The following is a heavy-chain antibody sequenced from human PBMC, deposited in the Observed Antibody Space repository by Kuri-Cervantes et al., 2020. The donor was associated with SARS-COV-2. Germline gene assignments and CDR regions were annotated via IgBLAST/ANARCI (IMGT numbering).Heavy chain of an antibody. CDR3: AKDSLGLRYFDWLLKEDAFDI. J-gene: IGHJ3*02. CDR2: ISYDGSNK. Sequence: GGSLRLSCAASGFTFSSYWMSWVRQAPGKGLEWVAVISYDGSNKYYADSVKGRFTISRDNSKNTLYLQMNSLRAEDTAVYYCAKDSLGLRYFDWLLKEDAFDIWGQGTMVTVSS. D-gene: IGHD3-9*01. V-gene: IGHV3-30*18. CDR1: GFTFSSYW.